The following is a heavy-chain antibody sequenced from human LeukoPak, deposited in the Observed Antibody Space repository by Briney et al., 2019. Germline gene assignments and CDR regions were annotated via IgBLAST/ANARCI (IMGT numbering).Heavy chain of an antibody. CDR2: IKQDGSEK. D-gene: IGHD2-2*01. V-gene: IGHV3-7*01. CDR3: ARVFISGIVVVPAAQINYYYYYYMNV. CDR1: GFTFSSYW. J-gene: IGHJ6*03. Sequence: GGSLRLSCAASGFTFSSYWMSWVRQAPGKGLEWVANIKQDGSEKYYVDSVKGRFTISRDNAKKSLYLQMNSLRAEDTAVYYCARVFISGIVVVPAAQINYYYYYYMNVWGKGTTVTVSS.